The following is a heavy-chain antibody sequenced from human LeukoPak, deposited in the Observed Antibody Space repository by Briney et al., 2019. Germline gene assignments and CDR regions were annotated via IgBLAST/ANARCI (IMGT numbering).Heavy chain of an antibody. D-gene: IGHD6-6*01. CDR2: ISAYNGNT. CDR3: ARLAARPEVLYYYYYMDV. CDR1: GYTFTSYG. V-gene: IGHV1-18*01. J-gene: IGHJ6*03. Sequence: GASVKVACKASGYTFTSYGISWVRQAPGQGLEWMGWISAYNGNTNYAQKLQGRVTMTTDTSTSTAYMELRSLRSDDTAVYYCARLAARPEVLYYYYYMDVWGKGTTVTVSS.